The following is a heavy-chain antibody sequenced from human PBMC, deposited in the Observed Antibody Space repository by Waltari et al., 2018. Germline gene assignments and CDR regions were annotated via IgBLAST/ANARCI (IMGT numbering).Heavy chain of an antibody. CDR1: GYNFTDYY. CDR2: VDPEDGET. V-gene: IGHV1-69-2*01. J-gene: IGHJ4*02. CDR3: ATDSGYYTYYFDY. D-gene: IGHD3-22*01. Sequence: EVQLVQSGAEVKKPGATVKISCKVSGYNFTDYYIPWGQQAPGKGLEWMGLVDPEDGETIYAEKFQGRVTITADTSTDTAYMELSSLRSEDTAVYYCATDSGYYTYYFDYWGQGTLVTVSS.